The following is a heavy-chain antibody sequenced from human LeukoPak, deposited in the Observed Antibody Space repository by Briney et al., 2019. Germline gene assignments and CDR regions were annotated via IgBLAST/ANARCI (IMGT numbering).Heavy chain of an antibody. J-gene: IGHJ4*02. CDR2: IKQDGSQK. Sequence: GGSLRLSCAASGFTFSSYWMSWVRQAPGKGLEWVANIKQDGSQKDYVDSVKGRFTISRDNARNSLYLQMNSLRAEDTAVYYCAREPEGYYFDYWGQGTLVTVSS. CDR3: AREPEGYYFDY. V-gene: IGHV3-7*01. D-gene: IGHD1-14*01. CDR1: GFTFSSYW.